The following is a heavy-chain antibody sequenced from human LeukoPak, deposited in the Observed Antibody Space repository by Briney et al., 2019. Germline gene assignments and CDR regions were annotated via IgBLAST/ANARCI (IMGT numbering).Heavy chain of an antibody. CDR2: MNPNSGNT. CDR1: GYTFTSYD. D-gene: IGHD4-23*01. V-gene: IGHV1-8*03. J-gene: IGHJ4*02. CDR3: ARSFGNSGGQVDY. Sequence: GASVKVSCKASGYTFTSYDINWVRQATGQGLEWMGWMNPNSGNTGYAQKFQGRVTITRNTSISTAYMELSSLRSEDTAVYYCARSFGNSGGQVDYWGQGTLVTVSS.